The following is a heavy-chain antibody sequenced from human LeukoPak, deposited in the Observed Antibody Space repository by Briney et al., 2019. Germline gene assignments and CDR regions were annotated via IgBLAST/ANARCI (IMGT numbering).Heavy chain of an antibody. Sequence: GGSLRLSCAASGFTFSNYAMHWVRQAPGKGLEYVSAISSNGGSTYYANSVKGGFTISRDNSKNTLYLQMGSLRAEDVAVYYCARDSSTTNYYYGMDVWGQGTTVTVSS. CDR3: ARDSSTTNYYYGMDV. CDR1: GFTFSNYA. D-gene: IGHD2-2*01. J-gene: IGHJ6*02. V-gene: IGHV3-64*01. CDR2: ISSNGGST.